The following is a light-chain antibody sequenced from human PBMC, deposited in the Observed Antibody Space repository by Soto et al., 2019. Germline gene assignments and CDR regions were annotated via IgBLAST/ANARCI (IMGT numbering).Light chain of an antibody. CDR2: KAS. V-gene: IGKV1-5*03. CDR3: QQYNGYPWT. J-gene: IGKJ1*01. CDR1: QSISSW. Sequence: DIRMTQSPSTLSASVGDRVTITCRASQSISSWLAWYQQKPGKAPKLLIYKASSLESGVPSRFSGSGSGTEFTLTISSLQPDDFATYYCQQYNGYPWTFGQGTKVEIK.